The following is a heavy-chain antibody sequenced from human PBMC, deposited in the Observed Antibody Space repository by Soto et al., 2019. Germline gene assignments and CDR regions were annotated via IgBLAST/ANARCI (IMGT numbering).Heavy chain of an antibody. D-gene: IGHD2-8*01. CDR2: ITGGGDYT. J-gene: IGHJ2*01. V-gene: IGHV3-23*01. CDR1: GFTFGDFA. CDR3: VKKIAGTTTNGAYWYFDL. Sequence: EVQLLESGGDLVQPGGSLRLSCAASGFTFGDFAMNWVRQAPGKGLEWVSGITGGGDYTFYADSVKGRFTISRVQSKKPVYLHMNSLRAEDTALYYCVKKIAGTTTNGAYWYFDLWGRGTLVTVSS.